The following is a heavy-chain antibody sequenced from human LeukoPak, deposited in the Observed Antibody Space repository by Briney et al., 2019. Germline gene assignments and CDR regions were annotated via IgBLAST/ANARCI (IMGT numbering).Heavy chain of an antibody. V-gene: IGHV1-8*01. CDR1: GYTFTNYD. D-gene: IGHD2-21*02. J-gene: IGHJ3*01. CDR2: MTPNSGNT. CDR3: AFCGGDCGGAFDV. Sequence: ASVKVSCKASGYTFTNYDVKWLRQATGQWLEWMAWMTPNSGNTGHEQKFQGRLTMTRDIPISTAYMELSSLRSEDTAVYYCAFCGGDCGGAFDVWGQGTMVTVSS.